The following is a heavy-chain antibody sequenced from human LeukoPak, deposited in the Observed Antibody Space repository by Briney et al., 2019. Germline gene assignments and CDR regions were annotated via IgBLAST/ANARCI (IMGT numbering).Heavy chain of an antibody. CDR1: GYTFTGYY. D-gene: IGHD1-26*01. CDR2: INPNSGGT. V-gene: IGHV1-2*02. J-gene: IGHJ4*02. CDR3: ARDTTSNYYFVY. Sequence: ASVKVSCKASGYTFTGYYMHWVRQAPGQGLEWMGWINPNSGGTNYAQKFQGRVTMTRDTSISTAYMELSRLRSDDTAVCYCARDTTSNYYFVYWGQGTLVTVSS.